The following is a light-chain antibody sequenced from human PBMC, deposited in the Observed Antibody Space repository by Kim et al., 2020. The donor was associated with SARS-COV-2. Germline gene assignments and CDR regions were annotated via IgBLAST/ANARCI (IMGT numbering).Light chain of an antibody. J-gene: IGLJ2*01. CDR2: DVS. CDR3: SSYTSTSTPVL. Sequence: QSALTQPASVSGSPGQSITISCTGTSSDVGGYEYVSWYQQHPGKAPKLMIYDVSNRPSGVSNRFSGSKSGNTASLTISGLQAEDEADYYCSSYTSTSTPVLFGGGTQLTVL. V-gene: IGLV2-14*03. CDR1: SSDVGGYEY.